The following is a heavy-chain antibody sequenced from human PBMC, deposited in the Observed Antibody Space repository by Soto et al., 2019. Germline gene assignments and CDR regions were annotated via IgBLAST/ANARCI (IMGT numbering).Heavy chain of an antibody. D-gene: IGHD3-3*01. CDR2: IWYDGSLE. CDR1: GLSFSSFG. CDR3: AKPSYDFWSGYYHPFDY. Sequence: GGSLRLSCAASGLSFSSFGMHWVRQAPGKGLEWVAIIWYDGSLEYYADSVKGRFTISRDNSKNTLYLQMNSLRVEDTAVYYCAKPSYDFWSGYYHPFDYWGQGTLVTVSS. J-gene: IGHJ4*02. V-gene: IGHV3-33*03.